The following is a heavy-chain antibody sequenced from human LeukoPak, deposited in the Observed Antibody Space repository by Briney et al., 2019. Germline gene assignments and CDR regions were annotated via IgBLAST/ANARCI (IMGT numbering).Heavy chain of an antibody. V-gene: IGHV4-39*07. CDR3: AREKAYYDILTGYLNTYYYYYYMDV. D-gene: IGHD3-9*01. Sequence: KTSETLSLTCTVSGVSISSSYSYWGWIRQPPGMGLEWIGSIYYTGNTYYNPSLKSRVTISVDTSKNQFSLKLSSVTAADTAVYYCAREKAYYDILTGYLNTYYYYYYMDVWGKGTTVTVSS. J-gene: IGHJ6*03. CDR1: GVSISSSYSY. CDR2: IYYTGNT.